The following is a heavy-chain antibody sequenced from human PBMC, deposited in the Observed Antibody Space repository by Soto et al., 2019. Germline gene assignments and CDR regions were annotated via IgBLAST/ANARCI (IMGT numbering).Heavy chain of an antibody. Sequence: QVQLQESGPGLVKPSQTLSLTCTVSGGSISSGGYYWSWIRQHPGKGLEWIGYIYYSGSTYYNPSLKSRGTISVDTSKNQCSRKLSSVTAADPAVYYCARVIVIVVVPAAMGPFDPWGQGTLVTVSS. V-gene: IGHV4-31*03. CDR3: ARVIVIVVVPAAMGPFDP. J-gene: IGHJ5*02. CDR1: GGSISSGGYY. D-gene: IGHD2-2*01. CDR2: IYYSGST.